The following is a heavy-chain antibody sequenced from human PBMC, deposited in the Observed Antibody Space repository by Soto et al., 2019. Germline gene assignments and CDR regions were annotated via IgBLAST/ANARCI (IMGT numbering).Heavy chain of an antibody. Sequence: PGGSLRLSCAASGFTFTNYGMHWVRQAPGKGLEWVALISYDGKNRNYADSVKGRFTISRDNSKNRLYLQVNSLRPEDTAVYYCAKGNYGLAPRREIDQCGQGTLVTVYS. V-gene: IGHV3-30*18. CDR1: GFTFTNYG. CDR2: ISYDGKNR. D-gene: IGHD3-16*01. CDR3: AKGNYGLAPRREIDQ. J-gene: IGHJ4*02.